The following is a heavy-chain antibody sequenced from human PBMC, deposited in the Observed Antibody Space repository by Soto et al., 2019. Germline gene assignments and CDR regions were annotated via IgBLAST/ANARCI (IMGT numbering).Heavy chain of an antibody. V-gene: IGHV4-4*02. D-gene: IGHD3-22*01. CDR1: GGSISSSNW. J-gene: IGHJ3*02. CDR3: ASYPKYYYDSSLPAFDI. CDR2: IYHSGST. Sequence: QVQLQESGPGLVKPSGTLSLTCAVSGGSISSSNWWSWVRQPPGKGLEWIGEIYHSGSTNYNPSLKSRVTISVDKSNKQFSLKVSSVTAADTAVYYCASYPKYYYDSSLPAFDIWGQGTMVTVSS.